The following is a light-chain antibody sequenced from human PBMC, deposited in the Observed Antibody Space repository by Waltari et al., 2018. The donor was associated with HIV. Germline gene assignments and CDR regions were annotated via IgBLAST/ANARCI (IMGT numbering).Light chain of an antibody. Sequence: QSVFTQPPSISAAPGQRLTISCSASNSNIGTNSDSWYQQVPETAPKLPIYENDKRPSGIPDRVSGSKSDTSATLGISGFRTGDEADYYCATWDSRLNSYVFGSGTSVIVL. CDR2: END. CDR1: NSNIGTNS. V-gene: IGLV1-51*02. J-gene: IGLJ1*01. CDR3: ATWDSRLNSYV.